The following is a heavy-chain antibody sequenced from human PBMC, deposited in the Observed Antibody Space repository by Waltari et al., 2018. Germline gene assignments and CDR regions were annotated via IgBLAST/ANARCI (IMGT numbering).Heavy chain of an antibody. CDR3: ARGISSSWFDAFDI. Sequence: QVQLVESGGALVKPGGSLRLSCVVSGFTFRDSNITWFPQAPGEGLEWVSYINGNGSSKDYADSVKGRFTISRDNAKNSLFLQMNTLRADDTAVYSCARGISSSWFDAFDIWGQGTMVTVSS. CDR1: GFTFRDSN. D-gene: IGHD6-13*01. CDR2: INGNGSSK. J-gene: IGHJ3*02. V-gene: IGHV3-11*04.